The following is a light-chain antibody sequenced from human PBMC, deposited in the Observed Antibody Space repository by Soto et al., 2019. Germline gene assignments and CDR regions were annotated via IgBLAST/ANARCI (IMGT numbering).Light chain of an antibody. CDR3: QHYGNSLT. CDR1: QSVSSSH. CDR2: GAS. J-gene: IGKJ4*01. Sequence: EIVLTQSPGTLSLSPGESVTLSCRASQSVSSSHLAWYQQKPGQAPRLFIYGASRRATGIPDRFSGSGSGTDFTLTISRLQPEDFAVYSCQHYGNSLTFGGGTKVEIK. V-gene: IGKV3-20*01.